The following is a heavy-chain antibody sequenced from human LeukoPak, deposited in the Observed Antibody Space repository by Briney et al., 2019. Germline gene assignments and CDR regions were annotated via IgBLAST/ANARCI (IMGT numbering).Heavy chain of an antibody. CDR3: ARYGILGAALFDY. Sequence: SETLSLTCTVSGGSISSSSYYWGWIRQPPGKGLEWIGSIHYSGSTYHNPSLKSRVTISVDTSKNQFSLRVTSVTAADTAVYYCARYGILGAALFDYWGQGTLVTVSS. CDR2: IHYSGST. D-gene: IGHD1-26*01. J-gene: IGHJ4*02. V-gene: IGHV4-39*01. CDR1: GGSISSSSYY.